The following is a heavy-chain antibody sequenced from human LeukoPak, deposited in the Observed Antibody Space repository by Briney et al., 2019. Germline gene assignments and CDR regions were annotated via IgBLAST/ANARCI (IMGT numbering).Heavy chain of an antibody. D-gene: IGHD5-12*01. J-gene: IGHJ4*02. CDR2: IKKDGSET. V-gene: IGHV3-7*03. CDR1: GFTFSSYW. Sequence: GGSLRLSCAASGFTFSSYWMSWVRQAPGKGLEWVANIKKDGSETYYVDSVKGRFTISRDNAKNSLYLQMNSLRAEDTAMYYCAKGRYSGTTYYFDYWGQGTLVTVSS. CDR3: AKGRYSGTTYYFDY.